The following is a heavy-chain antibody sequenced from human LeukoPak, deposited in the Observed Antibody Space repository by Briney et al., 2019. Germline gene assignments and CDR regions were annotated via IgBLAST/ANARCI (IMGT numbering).Heavy chain of an antibody. CDR1: GGSISSSSYY. J-gene: IGHJ4*02. V-gene: IGHV4-39*02. D-gene: IGHD4-17*01. CDR3: ARESTVTPPGLDY. Sequence: SETLSLTCTVSGGSISSSSYYWGWIRQPPGKGLEWIGSIYYSGSTYYNPSLKSRVTISVDTSKNQFSLKLSPVTAADTAVYYCARESTVTPPGLDYWGQGTLVTVSS. CDR2: IYYSGST.